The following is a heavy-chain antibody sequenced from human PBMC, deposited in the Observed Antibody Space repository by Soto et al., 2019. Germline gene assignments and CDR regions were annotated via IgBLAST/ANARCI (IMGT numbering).Heavy chain of an antibody. J-gene: IGHJ5*02. CDR1: GYTFTSYA. D-gene: IGHD2-2*01. CDR3: ARDRYCSSTSCHLRWFDP. V-gene: IGHV1-3*01. CDR2: INAGNGNT. Sequence: GASVKVSCKASGYTFTSYAMHWVRQAPGQRLEWMGWINAGNGNTKYSQKFQGRVTITRDTSASTAYMELSSLRSEDTAVYYCARDRYCSSTSCHLRWFDPWGQGTLVTVSS.